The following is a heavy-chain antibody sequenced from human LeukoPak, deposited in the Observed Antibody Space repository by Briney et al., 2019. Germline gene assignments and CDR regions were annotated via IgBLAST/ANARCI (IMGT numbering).Heavy chain of an antibody. D-gene: IGHD5-18*01. CDR2: ISGSGGTT. CDR3: AKDQGIQLWLKYFQH. V-gene: IGHV3-23*01. Sequence: GGSLRLSCAASGFTFSTYCMSWVRQAPGKGLEWVSAISGSGGTTLYADSVKGRFTISRDNSKSTLYLQMNSLRAEDTAVYYCAKDQGIQLWLKYFQHWGQGTLVTVSS. CDR1: GFTFSTYC. J-gene: IGHJ1*01.